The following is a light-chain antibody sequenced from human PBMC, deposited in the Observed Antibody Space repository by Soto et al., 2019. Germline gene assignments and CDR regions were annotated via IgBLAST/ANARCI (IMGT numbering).Light chain of an antibody. CDR1: QTITSTF. CDR3: QQCGSSPWT. J-gene: IGKJ1*01. Sequence: EIVLTQSPGTLSLSPGDTATLSCRASQTITSTFLAWYQQKPGQAPRLLIYTVSTRATGIPDRFRGSGSGTNFTLTNSRLEPDDFAVYYCQQCGSSPWTFGQGTKVEIK. V-gene: IGKV3-20*01. CDR2: TVS.